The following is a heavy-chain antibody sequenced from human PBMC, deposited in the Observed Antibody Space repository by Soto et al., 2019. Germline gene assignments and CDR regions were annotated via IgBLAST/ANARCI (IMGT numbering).Heavy chain of an antibody. D-gene: IGHD3-22*01. CDR2: INPNSGGT. CDR1: GYTFTGYY. J-gene: IGHJ4*02. V-gene: IGHV1-2*04. CDR3: ARLREAGGSGYLIGTFDD. Sequence: QVQLVQSGAEVKKPGASVKVSCKASGYTFTGYYMHWVRQAPGQGLEWMGWINPNSGGTNYAQKFQGWVTMTRDTSINTAYMELSTLRSDDKAVYYCARLREAGGSGYLIGTFDDWGQGTLVTVSS.